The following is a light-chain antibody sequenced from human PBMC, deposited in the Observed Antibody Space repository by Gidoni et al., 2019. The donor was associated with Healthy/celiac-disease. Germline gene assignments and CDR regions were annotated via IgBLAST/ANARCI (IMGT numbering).Light chain of an antibody. CDR1: PDSSNF. CDR3: QHYDNLPT. Sequence: DIQMTQSPSSLSASVGDRVTLTCQAIPDSSNFLTCYQQQPGNAPKLLIYDASNFETGCPSSFSLSGSGTYFTFTISILHPEFIATYYLQHYDNLPTFGQGTKVEIK. CDR2: DAS. V-gene: IGKV1-33*01. J-gene: IGKJ1*01.